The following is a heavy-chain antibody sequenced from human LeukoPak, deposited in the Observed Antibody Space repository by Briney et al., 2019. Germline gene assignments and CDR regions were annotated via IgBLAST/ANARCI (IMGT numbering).Heavy chain of an antibody. J-gene: IGHJ5*02. CDR3: ARDVDTAMLYNWFDP. CDR1: GGTFSSYA. CDR2: IIPIFGTA. V-gene: IGHV1-69*05. D-gene: IGHD5-18*01. Sequence: SVKVSCKASGGTFSSYAISWVRQAPGQGLEWMGGIIPIFGTANYAQMFQGRVTITTDESTSTAYMELSSLRSEDTAVYYCARDVDTAMLYNWFDPGAREPWSPSPQ.